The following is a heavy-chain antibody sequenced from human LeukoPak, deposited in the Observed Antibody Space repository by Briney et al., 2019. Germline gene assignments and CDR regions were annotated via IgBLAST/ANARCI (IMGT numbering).Heavy chain of an antibody. V-gene: IGHV4-4*07. D-gene: IGHD2-15*01. Sequence: SETLSLTCAVYGGSFSGYFWSWIRQPAGKGLEWIGRIYTSGNTNYHPSLKSRVTMSVDTSKNQFSLKLSSVTAADTAVYYCARDCGGGSCYPPYYYYGLDVWGQGTTVTVSS. J-gene: IGHJ6*02. CDR3: ARDCGGGSCYPPYYYYGLDV. CDR2: IYTSGNT. CDR1: GGSFSGYF.